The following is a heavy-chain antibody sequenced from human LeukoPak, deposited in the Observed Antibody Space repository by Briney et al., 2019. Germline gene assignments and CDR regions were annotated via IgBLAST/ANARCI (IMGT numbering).Heavy chain of an antibody. V-gene: IGHV1-2*02. J-gene: IGHJ4*02. CDR1: GYTFTGYY. CDR2: INPNSGGT. D-gene: IGHD4-17*01. Sequence: GASVKVSCKVSGYTFTGYYMHWVRQAPGQGLEWMGWINPNSGGTNYAQKFQGRVTMTRDTSISTAYMELSRLRSDDTAVYYCARALTTVTTSPPDYWGQGTLVTVSS. CDR3: ARALTTVTTSPPDY.